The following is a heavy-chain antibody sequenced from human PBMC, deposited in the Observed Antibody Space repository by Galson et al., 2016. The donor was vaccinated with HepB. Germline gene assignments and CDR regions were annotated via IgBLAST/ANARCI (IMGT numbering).Heavy chain of an antibody. CDR3: AKDRGDYIWGTYRYTFDAFDV. CDR2: ITSSSSYI. CDR1: GFTFNTYN. D-gene: IGHD3-16*02. J-gene: IGHJ3*01. V-gene: IGHV3-21*01. Sequence: SLRLSCAASGFTFNTYNMNWVRQTPGKGLELVSPITSSSSYIYYTDSVKGRFTISRDNAKNSLYLQMNSLRAEDTAIYYCAKDRGDYIWGTYRYTFDAFDVWGQGTMVAVSS.